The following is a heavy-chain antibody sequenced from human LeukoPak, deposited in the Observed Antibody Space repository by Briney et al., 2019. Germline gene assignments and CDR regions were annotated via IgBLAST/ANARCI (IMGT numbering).Heavy chain of an antibody. J-gene: IGHJ4*02. Sequence: SETLSLTCAVSGGSFSGYYWTWIRQPPGKGLEWIGEVNHSGSANYNPSLKSRVTISLDTSKNQFSLKLSSVTAADTAVYYCARGQGTVTTRWGQGTLVTVSS. V-gene: IGHV4-34*01. CDR3: ARGQGTVTTR. D-gene: IGHD4-17*01. CDR1: GGSFSGYY. CDR2: VNHSGSA.